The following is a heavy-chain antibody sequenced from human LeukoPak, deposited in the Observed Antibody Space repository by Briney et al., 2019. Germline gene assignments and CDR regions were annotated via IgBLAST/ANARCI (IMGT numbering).Heavy chain of an antibody. CDR1: GGSFSRYY. CDR3: ARGATISETGYFDV. Sequence: SETLSLTCAVYGGSFSRYYWSWIRQSPGKGLEWIAEIDHRGDTNYNPYVKSRVTISVDTSKNQFSLKVRSLSGAGTAVYYCARGATISETGYFDVWGQGTLVTVSS. CDR2: IDHRGDT. J-gene: IGHJ4*03. D-gene: IGHD5-24*01. V-gene: IGHV4-34*01.